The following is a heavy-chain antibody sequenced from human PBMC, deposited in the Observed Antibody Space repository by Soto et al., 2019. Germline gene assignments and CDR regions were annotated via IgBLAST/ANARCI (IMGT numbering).Heavy chain of an antibody. CDR2: IYYSGST. Sequence: SQTLSPTCPVSDGSISSSSYYWGWIRQPPGKGLEWIGSIYYSGSTYYNASLKSRVTISVDMSKNQFSLKLNSVTAADTAVYYCARHRTGTGNYYFDSWGQGTLVTVSS. D-gene: IGHD1-1*01. CDR1: DGSISSSSYY. V-gene: IGHV4-39*01. CDR3: ARHRTGTGNYYFDS. J-gene: IGHJ4*02.